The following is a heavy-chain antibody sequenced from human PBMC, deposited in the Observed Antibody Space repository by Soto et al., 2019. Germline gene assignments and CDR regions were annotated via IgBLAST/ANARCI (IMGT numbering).Heavy chain of an antibody. D-gene: IGHD6-19*01. Sequence: EEQLVESGGGLVQPGESLRVSCAASGFTFSRYEMNWVRQAPGKGLEWVASIGTRGSSIFYADSVKGRFSISRDNDNDSVSLVMNNLRXXXXXXXXXXXXXXXTTGWYGGXXDFWG. CDR3: XXXXXXTTGWYGGXXDF. CDR1: GFTFSRYE. V-gene: IGHV3-48*03. J-gene: IGHJ6*01. CDR2: IGTRGSSI.